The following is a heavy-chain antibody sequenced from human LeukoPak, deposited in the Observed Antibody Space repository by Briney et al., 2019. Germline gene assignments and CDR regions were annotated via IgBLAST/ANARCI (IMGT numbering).Heavy chain of an antibody. V-gene: IGHV3-74*01. CDR2: INSDGSST. CDR3: ARVTVSGWYTALDY. J-gene: IGHJ4*02. Sequence: GGSLRLSCEASGFTFNNYWMHWVRQVPGEGLVWVSHINSDGSSTGYADSVKGRFTVSRDNAKNTLYLLMSNLRAEDTAVYYCARVTVSGWYTALDYWGQGTLVSVSS. CDR1: GFTFNNYW. D-gene: IGHD6-19*01.